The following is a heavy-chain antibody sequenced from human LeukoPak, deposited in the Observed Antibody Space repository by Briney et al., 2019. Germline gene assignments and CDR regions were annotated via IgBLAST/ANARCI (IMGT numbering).Heavy chain of an antibody. V-gene: IGHV1-69*05. Sequence: ASVKVSCKASGGTFSSYAISWVRQAPGQGLEWMGRIIPIFGTANYAQKFLGRVTITTDESTSTAYMELSSLRSEDTAVYYCARNYYDSSGYFDYWGQGTLVTVSS. CDR1: GGTFSSYA. D-gene: IGHD3-22*01. CDR3: ARNYYDSSGYFDY. CDR2: IIPIFGTA. J-gene: IGHJ4*02.